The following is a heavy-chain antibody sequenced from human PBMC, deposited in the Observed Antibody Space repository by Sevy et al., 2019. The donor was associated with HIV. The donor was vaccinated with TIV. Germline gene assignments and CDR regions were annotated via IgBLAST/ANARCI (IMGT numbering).Heavy chain of an antibody. Sequence: GGSLRLSCAVSGFSFDSYGMTWVRQAPGKGLEWVSGISGSGTRTYYADSVKGRFIISRDNSKNTLYLQMNSLRAEDTAVYYCAKGGSSSFDVWGKGTTVTVSS. CDR2: ISGSGTRT. CDR1: GFSFDSYG. D-gene: IGHD6-13*01. V-gene: IGHV3-23*01. CDR3: AKGGSSSFDV. J-gene: IGHJ6*04.